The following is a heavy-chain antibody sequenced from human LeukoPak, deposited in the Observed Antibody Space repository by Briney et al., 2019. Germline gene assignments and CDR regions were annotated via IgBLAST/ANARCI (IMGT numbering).Heavy chain of an antibody. CDR1: GFTFSSYS. Sequence: GGSLRPSCAGSGFTFSSYSMNWVRQAPGKGLEWVSSISSSSSYIYYADSVKGRFTISRDNAKNSLYLQMNSLRAEDTAVYYCARDHYDSSGYYYFDYWGQGTLVTVSS. V-gene: IGHV3-21*01. D-gene: IGHD3-22*01. J-gene: IGHJ4*02. CDR2: ISSSSSYI. CDR3: ARDHYDSSGYYYFDY.